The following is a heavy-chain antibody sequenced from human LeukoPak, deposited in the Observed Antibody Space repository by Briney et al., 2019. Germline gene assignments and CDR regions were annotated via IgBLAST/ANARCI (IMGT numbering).Heavy chain of an antibody. CDR1: GFIFSTYA. CDR2: LSGGGAAT. Sequence: GGSLRLSCAASGFIFSTYAMSWVRQAPGKGLEWVSSLSGGGAATSYADSVKGRFTISRDNSKNTLFLQMNSLRAEDTAVYYCAKEGEQRTSSSWYGIDYWGQGTLVTVSS. J-gene: IGHJ4*02. D-gene: IGHD6-13*01. CDR3: AKEGEQRTSSSWYGIDY. V-gene: IGHV3-23*01.